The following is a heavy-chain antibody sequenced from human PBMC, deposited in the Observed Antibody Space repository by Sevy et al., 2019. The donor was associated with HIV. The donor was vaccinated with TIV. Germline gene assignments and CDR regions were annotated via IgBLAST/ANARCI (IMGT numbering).Heavy chain of an antibody. CDR2: ITWNSGGI. CDR3: AGGAAAERWFDS. CDR1: GLTFDDYA. V-gene: IGHV3-9*01. J-gene: IGHJ5*01. D-gene: IGHD2-2*01. Sequence: GGSLRLSCVVSGLTFDDYAMHWVRRPPGKGLEWVSGITWNSGGIGYADSVKGRFTISRDNAKKSLYLQMNSLRIEDTAFYYCAGGAAAERWFDSWGQGTLVTVSS.